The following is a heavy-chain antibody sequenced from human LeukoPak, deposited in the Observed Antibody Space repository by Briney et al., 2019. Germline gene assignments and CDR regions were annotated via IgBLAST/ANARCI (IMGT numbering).Heavy chain of an antibody. CDR2: ISSSGSTI. V-gene: IGHV3-11*01. CDR1: GGSFSGYC. Sequence: KPSETLSLTCAVYGGSFSGYCWSWIRQAPGKGLEWVSYISSSGSTIYYADSVKGRFTISRDNAKNSLYLQMNSLRAEDTAVYYCARLVYGSGSYYYYYMDVWGKGTTVTVSS. D-gene: IGHD3-10*01. J-gene: IGHJ6*03. CDR3: ARLVYGSGSYYYYYMDV.